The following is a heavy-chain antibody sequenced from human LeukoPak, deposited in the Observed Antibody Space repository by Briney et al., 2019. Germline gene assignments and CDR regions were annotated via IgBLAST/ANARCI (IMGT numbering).Heavy chain of an antibody. CDR1: GGSIISYY. J-gene: IGHJ4*02. D-gene: IGHD6-19*01. CDR3: ARGGSSGPDY. Sequence: SETLSLTCTVSGGSIISYYWSWLRQPAGRGLEWIGRIYSSGSTNYNPSLKSRVTISLDKSKNQFSLKLSSVSAADTAVYYCARGGSSGPDYWGQGTLVTVSS. CDR2: IYSSGST. V-gene: IGHV4-4*07.